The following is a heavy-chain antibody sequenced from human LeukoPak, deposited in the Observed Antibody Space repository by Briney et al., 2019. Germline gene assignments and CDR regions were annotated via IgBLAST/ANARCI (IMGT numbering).Heavy chain of an antibody. J-gene: IGHJ5*02. CDR3: ASLITMAPAWFDP. Sequence: GGSLRLSCAASGFTFSSYSMNWVRQAPGKGLEWISYISSSSSTIYYADSVKGRFTISRDNAKNSLYLQMNSLRAEDTAVYYCASLITMAPAWFDPWGQGTLVTVSS. V-gene: IGHV3-48*01. CDR1: GFTFSSYS. CDR2: ISSSSSTI. D-gene: IGHD3-10*01.